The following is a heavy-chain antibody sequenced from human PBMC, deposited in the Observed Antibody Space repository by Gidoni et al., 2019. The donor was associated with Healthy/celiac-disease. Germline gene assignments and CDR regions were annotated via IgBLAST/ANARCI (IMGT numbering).Heavy chain of an antibody. CDR1: GFTFSSYG. V-gene: IGHV3-30*18. CDR2: ISYDGSNK. J-gene: IGHJ6*02. Sequence: QVQLVESGGGVVPPGRSLRFSCAASGFTFSSYGMHWVRQAPGKGLERVAVISYDGSNKYYADSVKGRFTISRDNSKNTLYLQMNSLRAEDTAVYYCAKVFALTGTYYYYGMDVWGQGTTVTVSS. CDR3: AKVFALTGTYYYYGMDV. D-gene: IGHD3-9*01.